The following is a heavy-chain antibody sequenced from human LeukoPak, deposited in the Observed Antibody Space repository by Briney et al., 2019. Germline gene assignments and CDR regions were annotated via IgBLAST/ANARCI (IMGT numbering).Heavy chain of an antibody. CDR2: IVVGSGNT. J-gene: IGHJ6*04. CDR3: AAINPSTLSGSYLSYGMDV. CDR1: GFTFTSSA. D-gene: IGHD3-10*01. V-gene: IGHV1-58*01. Sequence: SVKVSCKASGFTFTSSAVQWVRQARGQRLEWIGWIVVGSGNTNYAQKFQERVTITRDMSTSTAYMELSSLRSEDTAVYYCAAINPSTLSGSYLSYGMDVWGKGTTVTVSS.